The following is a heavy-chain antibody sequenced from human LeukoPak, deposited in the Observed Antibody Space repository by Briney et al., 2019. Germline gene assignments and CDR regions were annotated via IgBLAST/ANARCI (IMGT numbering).Heavy chain of an antibody. CDR3: AKAEGYDILTGLDY. V-gene: IGHV3-74*01. Sequence: GGSLRLSCAASGFTFSSYWMHWVRQVPGKGLVWVSRINSDGSSTIYADSVKGRFTISRDNAKNTLYLQMNSLRAEDTAVYYCAKAEGYDILTGLDYWGQGTLVTVSS. CDR1: GFTFSSYW. D-gene: IGHD3-9*01. J-gene: IGHJ4*02. CDR2: INSDGSST.